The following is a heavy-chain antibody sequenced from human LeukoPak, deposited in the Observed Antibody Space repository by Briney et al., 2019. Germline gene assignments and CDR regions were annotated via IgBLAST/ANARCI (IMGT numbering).Heavy chain of an antibody. J-gene: IGHJ4*02. CDR1: GYTFINYG. Sequence: ASVKVSCKASGYTFINYGVSWVRQAPGQGLEWMGIINPSGGSTSYAQKFQGRVTMTRDTSTSTVYMELSSLRSEDTAVYYCARDPSSSSWFDYWGQGTLVTVSS. V-gene: IGHV1-46*01. D-gene: IGHD6-13*01. CDR3: ARDPSSSSWFDY. CDR2: INPSGGST.